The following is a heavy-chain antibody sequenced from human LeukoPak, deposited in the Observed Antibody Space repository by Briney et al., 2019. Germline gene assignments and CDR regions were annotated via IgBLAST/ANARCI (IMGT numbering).Heavy chain of an antibody. J-gene: IGHJ6*01. CDR2: ISYDGNNQ. D-gene: IGHD3-3*01. Sequence: PGGSLRLSCAASGFTFSSYAIHWVRQAPVKGLEWEAVISYDGNNQFYADAVKGRFTISRENSENTLYLEMNSLRPEDTAVYFCARGGPYDFSTGYYQTQYYRGMDVWGPGTTVTVFS. CDR3: ARGGPYDFSTGYYQTQYYRGMDV. CDR1: GFTFSSYA. V-gene: IGHV3-30*04.